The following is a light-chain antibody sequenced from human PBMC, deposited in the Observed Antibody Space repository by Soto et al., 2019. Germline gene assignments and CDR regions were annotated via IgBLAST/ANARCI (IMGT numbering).Light chain of an antibody. Sequence: EIVLTQSPGPLSLSPGARATLSCRASETVNSNLAWYQQKPGQAPRLLIFGASIRVTGIPDRFIGSGSGTDFTLTITRLEPEDFAVYYCQHYITSLTTFGQGTKWIS. V-gene: IGKV3-20*01. CDR1: ETVNSN. CDR2: GAS. CDR3: QHYITSLTT. J-gene: IGKJ1*01.